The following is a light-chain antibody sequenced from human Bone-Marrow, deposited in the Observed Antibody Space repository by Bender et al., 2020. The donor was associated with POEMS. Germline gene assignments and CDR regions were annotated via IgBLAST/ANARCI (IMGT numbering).Light chain of an antibody. CDR3: MLYLGSGVWA. CDR1: SSNIGTNP. V-gene: IGLV1-44*01. CDR2: INN. Sequence: QSVLTQPPSASGTPGQRVTISCSGSSSNIGTNPVNWYQQLPGTAPKLLIYINNQRPSGVPDRFSGSIVGNKAALTITGAQVDDECDYHCMLYLGSGVWAFGGGTKLTVL. J-gene: IGLJ3*02.